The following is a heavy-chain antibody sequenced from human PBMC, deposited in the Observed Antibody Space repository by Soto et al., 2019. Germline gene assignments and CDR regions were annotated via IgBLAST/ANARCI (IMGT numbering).Heavy chain of an antibody. CDR3: ARDRGGYLDY. J-gene: IGHJ4*02. CDR2: IGSSGSTI. Sequence: PGGSLRLSCAVSGFTFSDYYMSWICQAPGKGLEWVSYIGSSGSTIYYADSGKGRFTISRDNAKNSLYLQMNSLRAEDTAVYFCARDRGGYLDYWGQGTMVPVSS. V-gene: IGHV3-11*01. D-gene: IGHD3-10*01. CDR1: GFTFSDYY.